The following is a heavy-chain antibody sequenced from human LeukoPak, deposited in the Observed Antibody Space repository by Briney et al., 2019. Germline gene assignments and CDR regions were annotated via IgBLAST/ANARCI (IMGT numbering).Heavy chain of an antibody. CDR3: ARSLPRSGASY. CDR1: GGSISTSSFY. D-gene: IGHD1-26*01. V-gene: IGHV4-39*07. J-gene: IGHJ4*02. Sequence: SETLSLTCTVSGGSISTSSFYWGWIRQPPGKGLEWIGEINHSGSTNYNPSLKSRVTVSVDTSKNQFSLKLSSVTAADTAVYYCARSLPRSGASYWGQGTLVTVSS. CDR2: INHSGST.